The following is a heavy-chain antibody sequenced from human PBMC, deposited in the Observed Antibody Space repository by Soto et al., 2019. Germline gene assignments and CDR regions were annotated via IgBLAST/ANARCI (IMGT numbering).Heavy chain of an antibody. CDR1: GGSISSGGYY. D-gene: IGHD2-21*01. V-gene: IGHV4-31*03. J-gene: IGHJ4*02. Sequence: PSETLSLTCTVSGGSISSGGYYWSWIRQHPGKGLEWIGYIYYSGSTYYNPSLKSRVTISVDTSKNQFSLKLSSVTAADTAVYYCARYSVVMARWQYYFDYWGQGTLVTVS. CDR3: ARYSVVMARWQYYFDY. CDR2: IYYSGST.